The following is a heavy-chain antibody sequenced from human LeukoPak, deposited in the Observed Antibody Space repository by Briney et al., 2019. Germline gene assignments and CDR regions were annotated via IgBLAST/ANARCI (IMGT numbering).Heavy chain of an antibody. CDR1: GFTFSSYA. CDR3: AKGPVGATNDNDAFDI. D-gene: IGHD1-26*01. J-gene: IGHJ3*02. CDR2: ISGSGGST. V-gene: IGHV3-23*01. Sequence: PGGSLRLSCAASGFTFSSYAMSWVRQAPGKGLEWVSAISGSGGSTYYADSVKGRFTISRDNSKNTLYLQMNSLRAEDTAVYYCAKGPVGATNDNDAFDIWGQGTMVTVSS.